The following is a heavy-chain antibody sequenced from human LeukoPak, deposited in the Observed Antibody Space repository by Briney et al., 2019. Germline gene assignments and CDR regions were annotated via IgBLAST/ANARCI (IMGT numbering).Heavy chain of an antibody. CDR1: GGSFSGYY. Sequence: ASETLSLTCAVYGGSFSGYYWSWIRQPPGKGLEWIGEINHSGSPNYNPSLKSRVTISVDTSKNQFSLKLSSVTAADTAVYYCASRGVVVRIWGQGTLVTVSS. CDR2: INHSGSP. D-gene: IGHD2-15*01. J-gene: IGHJ4*02. V-gene: IGHV4-34*01. CDR3: ASRGVVVRI.